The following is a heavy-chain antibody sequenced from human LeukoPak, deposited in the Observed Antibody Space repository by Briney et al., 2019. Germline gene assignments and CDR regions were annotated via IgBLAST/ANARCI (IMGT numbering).Heavy chain of an antibody. V-gene: IGHV3-15*01. CDR3: TTGDSSSWYSGPIDY. D-gene: IGHD6-13*01. CDR2: IKSKTDGGTT. CDR1: GFTFSNAW. Sequence: GGSLRLSCTASGFTFSNAWMSWVRQAPGKGLEWVGRIKSKTDGGTTDYAAPVKGRFTISRDDSKNTLYLQMNSLKTEDTAVYYCTTGDSSSWYSGPIDYWGQGTLVTVSS. J-gene: IGHJ4*02.